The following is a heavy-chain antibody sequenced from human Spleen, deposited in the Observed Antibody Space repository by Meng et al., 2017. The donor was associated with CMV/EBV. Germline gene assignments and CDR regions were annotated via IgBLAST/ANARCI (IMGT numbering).Heavy chain of an antibody. D-gene: IGHD3-3*01. CDR1: GFTFSSYS. Sequence: GESLKISCAASGFTFSSYSMNWVRQAPGKGLEWVSSISSSSSYIYYADSVKGRFTISRDNAKNSLYLQMNSLRAEDTAVYYCARVSTYYDFWSGHEVDYWGQGTLVTVS. J-gene: IGHJ4*02. CDR2: ISSSSSYI. V-gene: IGHV3-21*01. CDR3: ARVSTYYDFWSGHEVDY.